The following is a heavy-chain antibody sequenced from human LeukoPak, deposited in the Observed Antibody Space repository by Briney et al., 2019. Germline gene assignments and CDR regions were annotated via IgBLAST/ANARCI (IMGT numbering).Heavy chain of an antibody. CDR1: GGSISSYY. D-gene: IGHD1-26*01. V-gene: IGHV4-4*07. Sequence: ASETLSLTCTVSGGSISSYYWSWIRQPAGKGLEWIGRIYTSGSTNYNPSLKSRVTISVDTSKNQFSLKLSSVTAADTAVYYCARVVGAMGQYYFDYWGQGTLVTVSS. CDR2: IYTSGST. J-gene: IGHJ4*02. CDR3: ARVVGAMGQYYFDY.